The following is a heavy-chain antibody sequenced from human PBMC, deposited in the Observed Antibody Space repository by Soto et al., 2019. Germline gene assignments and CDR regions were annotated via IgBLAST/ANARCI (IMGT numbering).Heavy chain of an antibody. CDR3: ARGHRGYSYG. Sequence: SETLSLTCTVSGGSISSYYWTWIRQPPGTGLEWIGEINHSGSTNYNPSLKSRVTISVDTSKNQFSLKLTSVTAADTAVYYCARGHRGYSYGWGQGTLVTVSS. CDR2: INHSGST. D-gene: IGHD5-18*01. J-gene: IGHJ4*02. V-gene: IGHV4-34*01. CDR1: GGSISSYY.